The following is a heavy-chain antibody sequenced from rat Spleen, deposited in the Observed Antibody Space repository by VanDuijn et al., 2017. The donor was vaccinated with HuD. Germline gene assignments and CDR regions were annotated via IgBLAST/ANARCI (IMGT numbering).Heavy chain of an antibody. CDR1: GFSLTSYN. CDR2: MRYNGDT. V-gene: IGHV2-63*01. J-gene: IGHJ2*01. CDR3: ARGGFFRY. Sequence: QVQLKESGPGLVQPSQTLSLTCTVSGFSLTSYNVHWVRQPPGKVLEWMGRMRYNGDTSYNSALKSRLSISRDTSKSQVYLKMNSLQTGDTATYYCARGGFFRYWGQGVMVTVSS. D-gene: IGHD1-6*01.